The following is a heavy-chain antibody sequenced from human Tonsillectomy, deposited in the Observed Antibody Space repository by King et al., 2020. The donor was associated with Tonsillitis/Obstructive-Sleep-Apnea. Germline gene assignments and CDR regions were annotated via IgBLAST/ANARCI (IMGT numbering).Heavy chain of an antibody. Sequence: VQLVESGGGVVRPGGSLRLSCAASGFTFDDYGMSWVRQAPGKGLEWVSGITWNGGSTGYAAAVKGRFTIARDNANNSLYLQMNSLRAEDTAVYYCAGEKMMITFGGVIAYDYWGQGTLVTVSS. D-gene: IGHD3-16*02. V-gene: IGHV3-20*04. CDR1: GFTFDDYG. CDR3: AGEKMMITFGGVIAYDY. CDR2: ITWNGGST. J-gene: IGHJ4*02.